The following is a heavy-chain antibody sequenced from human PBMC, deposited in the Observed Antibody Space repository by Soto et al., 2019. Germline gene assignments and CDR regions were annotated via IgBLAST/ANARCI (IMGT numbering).Heavy chain of an antibody. Sequence: QVQLVESGGGAVQPGRSLRLSCAASGFTFSSYGMHWVRQAPGKGLEWVAVISYDGSNKYYADSVKGRFTISRDNSKNTLYLQMNSLRAEETAVYYCAKGPKARLEQQLLDYWGQGTLVTVSS. CDR1: GFTFSSYG. D-gene: IGHD6-13*01. V-gene: IGHV3-30*18. CDR3: AKGPKARLEQQLLDY. J-gene: IGHJ4*02. CDR2: ISYDGSNK.